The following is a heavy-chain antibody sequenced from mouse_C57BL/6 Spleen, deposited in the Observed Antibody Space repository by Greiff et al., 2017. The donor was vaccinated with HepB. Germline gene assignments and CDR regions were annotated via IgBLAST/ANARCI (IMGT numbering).Heavy chain of an antibody. CDR3: ARGDYYGSSSLYAMDY. CDR2: ILPGSGST. J-gene: IGHJ4*01. Sequence: QVQLKESGAELMKPGASVKLSCKATGYTFTGYWIEWVKQRPGHGLEWIGEILPGSGSTNYNEKFKGKATFTADTSSNTAYMQLSSLTTEDSAIDYCARGDYYGSSSLYAMDYWGQGTSVTVSS. V-gene: IGHV1-9*01. CDR1: GYTFTGYW. D-gene: IGHD1-1*01.